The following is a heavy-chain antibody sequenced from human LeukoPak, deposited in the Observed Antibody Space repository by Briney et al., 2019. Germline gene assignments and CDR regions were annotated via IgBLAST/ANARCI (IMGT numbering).Heavy chain of an antibody. CDR2: ISSSSYI. V-gene: IGHV3-21*01. Sequence: GGSLRLSCAASGFTSSSYSMNWVRQAPGKGLEWVSSISSSSYIYYADSVKGRFTISRDNAKNSLYLQMNSLRAEDTAVYYCASTYYDFWSGSWFDPWGQGTLVTVSS. J-gene: IGHJ5*02. CDR1: GFTSSSYS. CDR3: ASTYYDFWSGSWFDP. D-gene: IGHD3-3*01.